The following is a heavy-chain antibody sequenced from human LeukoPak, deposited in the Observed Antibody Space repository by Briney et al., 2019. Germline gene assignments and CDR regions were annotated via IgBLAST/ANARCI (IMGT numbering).Heavy chain of an antibody. CDR1: GGSISSSNW. Sequence: PSETLSLTCAVSGGSISSSNWWSWVRQPPGKGLEWIGEIYHSGSTNYNPSLKSRVTISVDKSKNQFSLKLSSVTAADTAVYYCARADYGDYVLNYYFDYWGQGTLVTVSS. J-gene: IGHJ4*02. CDR3: ARADYGDYVLNYYFDY. V-gene: IGHV4-4*02. CDR2: IYHSGST. D-gene: IGHD4-17*01.